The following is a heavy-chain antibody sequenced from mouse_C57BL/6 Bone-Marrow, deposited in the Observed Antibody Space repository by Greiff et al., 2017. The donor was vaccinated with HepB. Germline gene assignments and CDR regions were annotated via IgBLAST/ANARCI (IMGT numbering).Heavy chain of an antibody. Sequence: QVQLKQSGPELVKPGASVKISCKASGYAFSSSWINWVKQRPGKGLEWIGRIYPGDGDTNYNGKFKGKATLTADKSSSTAYMQLSSLTSEDSAVYFCARSLLLLRNYYAMDYWGQGTSVTVSS. CDR3: ARSLLLLRNYYAMDY. CDR2: IYPGDGDT. J-gene: IGHJ4*01. CDR1: GYAFSSSW. V-gene: IGHV1-82*01. D-gene: IGHD1-1*01.